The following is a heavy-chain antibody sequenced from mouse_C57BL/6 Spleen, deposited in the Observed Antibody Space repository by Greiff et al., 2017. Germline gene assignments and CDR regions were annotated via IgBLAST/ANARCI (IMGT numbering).Heavy chain of an antibody. Sequence: QVQLKQSGPGLVQPSQSLSITCTVSGFSLTSYGVHWVRQSPGKGLEWLGVIWSGGSTDYNAAFISRLSISKDNSKSQVFFKMNSRQADDTAIYYCARNGDYGNSWFAYWGQGTLVTVSA. D-gene: IGHD2-1*01. J-gene: IGHJ3*01. CDR2: IWSGGST. CDR3: ARNGDYGNSWFAY. CDR1: GFSLTSYG. V-gene: IGHV2-2*01.